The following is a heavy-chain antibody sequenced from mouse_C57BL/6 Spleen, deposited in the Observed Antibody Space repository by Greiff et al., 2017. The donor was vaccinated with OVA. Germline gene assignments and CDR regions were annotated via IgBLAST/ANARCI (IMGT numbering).Heavy chain of an antibody. CDR2: ISDGGSYT. Sequence: VQLKESGGGLVKPGGSLKLSCAASGFTFSSYAMSWVRQTPEKRLEWVATISDGGSYTYYPDNVKGRFTISRDNAKNNLYLQMSHLKSEDTAMYYCARDDYYGSSHYAMDYWGQGTSVTVSS. CDR1: GFTFSSYA. D-gene: IGHD1-1*01. CDR3: ARDDYYGSSHYAMDY. V-gene: IGHV5-4*01. J-gene: IGHJ4*01.